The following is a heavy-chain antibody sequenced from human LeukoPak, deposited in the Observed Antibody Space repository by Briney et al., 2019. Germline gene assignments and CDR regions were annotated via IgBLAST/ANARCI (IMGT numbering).Heavy chain of an antibody. CDR2: ITSSGTTI. Sequence: GGSLRLSCAASGFTFSDYFMSWIRQAPGKGLEWVSYITSSGTTIYYADSVKGRFTISRDNAKNSLYLQMNSLRAEDTAVYYCARDPASYSGYDGFDYWGQGTLVTVSS. CDR1: GFTFSDYF. J-gene: IGHJ4*02. CDR3: ARDPASYSGYDGFDY. D-gene: IGHD5-12*01. V-gene: IGHV3-11*01.